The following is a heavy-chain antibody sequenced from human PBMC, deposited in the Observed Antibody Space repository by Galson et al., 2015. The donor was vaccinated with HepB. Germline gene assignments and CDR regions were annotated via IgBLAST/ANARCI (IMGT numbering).Heavy chain of an antibody. Sequence: SLRLSCAASGFTFSSYNMNWVRQAPGKGLEWVSYISSGTGSIYYVDSVKGRFTISRDNAKNSLYLQMNSLRVGDTAVYYCARGGSVYGYFDYWGQGTLVTVSS. D-gene: IGHD3-22*01. J-gene: IGHJ4*02. CDR3: ARGGSVYGYFDY. CDR2: ISSGTGSI. V-gene: IGHV3-48*04. CDR1: GFTFSSYN.